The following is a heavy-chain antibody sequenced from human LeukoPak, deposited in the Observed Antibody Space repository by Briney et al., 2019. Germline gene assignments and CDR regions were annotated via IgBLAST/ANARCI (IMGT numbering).Heavy chain of an antibody. Sequence: PGRSLRLSCAASGFTFSSYGMQWVRRAPGKGLEWVAVIWYDGTSKYYADSVKGRFTISRDNSKNTLYLQMDSLTAEDTAVYYCARRHFDAFDIWGQGPVVIVSS. J-gene: IGHJ3*02. V-gene: IGHV3-33*01. CDR1: GFTFSSYG. CDR3: ARRHFDAFDI. CDR2: IWYDGTSK.